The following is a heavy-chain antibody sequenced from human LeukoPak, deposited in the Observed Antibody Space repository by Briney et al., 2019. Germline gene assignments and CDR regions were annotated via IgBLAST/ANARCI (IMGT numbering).Heavy chain of an antibody. J-gene: IGHJ4*02. CDR1: GYSFTTYW. V-gene: IGHV5-51*01. Sequence: GESLKISCKGSGYSFTTYWIAWVRQMPGKGLEWMGVIYPGDSDTTYSPSFQGQVTISADRSISTAYLQWSSLKASDTAMYYCARLRGGDGYNTYYFDYWGQGTLVTVSS. D-gene: IGHD5-24*01. CDR2: IYPGDSDT. CDR3: ARLRGGDGYNTYYFDY.